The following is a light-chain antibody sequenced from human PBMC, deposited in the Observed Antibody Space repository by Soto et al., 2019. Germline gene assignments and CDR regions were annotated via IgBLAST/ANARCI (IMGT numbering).Light chain of an antibody. Sequence: DIVLTQSPATLSLSPGERATLSCRASQSVSSSYLAWYQQKPGQAPRPLIYGASSRATGIPDRFSGSGSGTDFTLTISCLQSEDFATYYCQQYYSFPWTFGQGTKVDI. CDR2: GAS. J-gene: IGKJ1*01. CDR3: QQYYSFPWT. CDR1: QSVSSSY. V-gene: IGKV3D-7*01.